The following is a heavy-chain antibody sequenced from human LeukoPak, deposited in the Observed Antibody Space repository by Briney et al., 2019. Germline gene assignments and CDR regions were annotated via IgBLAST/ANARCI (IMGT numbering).Heavy chain of an antibody. V-gene: IGHV5-51*01. Sequence: GESLKISCKHSESSFPNYCIGWVRQMPGKGLEGMGIIYLVDSDTRYSPSFQGQLTISADRSISTASLQWSSLKASDTAMYYCAIGRGGQQLGDYWGQGTLVTVSS. CDR1: ESSFPNYC. D-gene: IGHD6-13*01. J-gene: IGHJ4*02. CDR3: AIGRGGQQLGDY. CDR2: IYLVDSDT.